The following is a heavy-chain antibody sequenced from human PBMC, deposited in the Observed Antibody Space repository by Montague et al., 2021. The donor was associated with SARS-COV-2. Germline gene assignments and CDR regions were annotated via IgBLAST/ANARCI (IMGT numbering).Heavy chain of an antibody. CDR1: GFPLSTSGVG. V-gene: IGHV2-5*02. J-gene: IGHJ4*02. CDR2: IYWDDDK. D-gene: IGHD6-13*01. CDR3: AHRKVLAAAWDY. Sequence: PALVKPTQTLTLTCTFSGFPLSTSGVGVGWIRQPPGKALEWLVLIYWDDDKRYSPSLKSRLTITKDTSKNQVVLTMTNMDPVDTATYYCAHRKVLAAAWDYWGQGTLVTVSS.